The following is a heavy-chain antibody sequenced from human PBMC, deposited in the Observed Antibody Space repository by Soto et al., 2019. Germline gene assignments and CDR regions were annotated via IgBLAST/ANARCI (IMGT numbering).Heavy chain of an antibody. CDR2: IWYDGSNK. J-gene: IGHJ4*02. Sequence: QVQLVESGGGVVQPGRSLRLSCAAYGFTFSSYGMHWVRQAPGKGLEWVAVIWYDGSNKYYADSVKGRFTISRDNSKNTLYLQMNSLRAEDTAVYYCARDVGWLRFYFDYWGQGPLVTVSS. V-gene: IGHV3-33*01. CDR1: GFTFSSYG. D-gene: IGHD5-12*01. CDR3: ARDVGWLRFYFDY.